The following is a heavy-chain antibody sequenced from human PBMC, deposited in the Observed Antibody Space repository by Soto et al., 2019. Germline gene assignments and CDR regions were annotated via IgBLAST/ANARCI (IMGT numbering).Heavy chain of an antibody. CDR3: ASSRRQWFGGLLSYDSDY. Sequence: EVQLVESGGGLVQPGGSLRLSCEASGFIFRTHWMTWVRQAPGKGLEWVANINEDGSEENYVDSVKGRFAVSRDKDKNSLYLQLNSVRVEDTAVYYCASSRRQWFGGLLSYDSDYWGQGTVVTVSS. D-gene: IGHD3-10*01. CDR2: INEDGSEE. CDR1: GFIFRTHW. J-gene: IGHJ4*02. V-gene: IGHV3-7*01.